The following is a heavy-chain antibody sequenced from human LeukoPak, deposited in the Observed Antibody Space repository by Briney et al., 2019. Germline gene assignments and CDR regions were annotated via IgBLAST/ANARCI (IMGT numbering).Heavy chain of an antibody. CDR1: GFTSGDYA. D-gene: IGHD6-13*01. V-gene: IGHV3-49*04. CDR2: IRSKAYGGTT. CDR3: TRGGIASSLKPGDY. Sequence: GGSLRLSCTASGFTSGDYAMSWVRQAPGKGLEWVGFIRSKAYGGTTEYAASVKGRFTISRDDSKSIAYLQMNSLKTEDTAVYYCTRGGIASSLKPGDYWGQGTLVTVSS. J-gene: IGHJ4*02.